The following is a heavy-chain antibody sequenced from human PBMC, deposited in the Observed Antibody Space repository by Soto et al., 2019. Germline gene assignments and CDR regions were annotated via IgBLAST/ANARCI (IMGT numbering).Heavy chain of an antibody. CDR2: ISYDGSNK. V-gene: IGHV3-30-3*01. Sequence: QVQLVESGGGVVQPGRSLRLSCAASGFTFSSYAMHWVRQAPGKGLEWVAVISYDGSNKYYADSVKGRFTISRDNSKNTLYLQMNSLRAEDTAVYYCARGDGYLNWFDPWGQGTLVTVSS. CDR1: GFTFSSYA. J-gene: IGHJ5*02. D-gene: IGHD1-1*01. CDR3: ARGDGYLNWFDP.